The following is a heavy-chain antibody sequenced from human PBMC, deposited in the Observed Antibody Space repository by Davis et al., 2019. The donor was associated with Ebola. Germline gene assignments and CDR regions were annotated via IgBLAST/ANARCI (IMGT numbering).Heavy chain of an antibody. Sequence: GESLKISCAASGFTFSDYYMSWIRQAPGKGLEWVSAISGSGGSTYYADSVKGRFTISRDNSKNTLYLQMNSLRTEDTALYYCARPCSSGWFGGTRDYWGQGTLVTVSS. J-gene: IGHJ4*02. V-gene: IGHV3-23*01. CDR2: ISGSGGST. D-gene: IGHD6-19*01. CDR1: GFTFSDYY. CDR3: ARPCSSGWFGGTRDY.